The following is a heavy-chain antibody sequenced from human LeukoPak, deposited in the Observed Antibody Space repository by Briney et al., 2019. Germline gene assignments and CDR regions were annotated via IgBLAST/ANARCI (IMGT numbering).Heavy chain of an antibody. J-gene: IGHJ4*02. D-gene: IGHD3-10*01. CDR3: ARDALWFGEIGYYFDY. Sequence: GGSLRLSCAASGFTFSSYGMNWVRQAPGKGLEWVSYISSSGSTIYYADSVKGRFTISRDNAKNSLYLQMNSLRAEDTAVYYCARDALWFGEIGYYFDYWGQGTLVTVSS. V-gene: IGHV3-48*03. CDR1: GFTFSSYG. CDR2: ISSSGSTI.